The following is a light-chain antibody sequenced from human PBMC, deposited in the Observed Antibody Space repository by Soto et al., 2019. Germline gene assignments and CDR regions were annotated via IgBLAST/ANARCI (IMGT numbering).Light chain of an antibody. CDR1: QSISRY. J-gene: IGKJ5*01. Sequence: DIQMTQSPSSLSASVGDRVTISCRASQSISRYLNWYQQKPGKAPKLLIFSASGLQSGVPSRFSGGGSGTDFTLTISSLLPEDFATYYCQQGYSTPVTFGQGTRLEIK. CDR3: QQGYSTPVT. V-gene: IGKV1-39*01. CDR2: SAS.